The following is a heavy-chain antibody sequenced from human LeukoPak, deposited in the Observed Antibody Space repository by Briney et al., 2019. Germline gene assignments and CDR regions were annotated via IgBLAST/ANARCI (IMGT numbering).Heavy chain of an antibody. J-gene: IGHJ5*02. CDR2: INSDGSST. Sequence: GGSLRLSCAASGVTFSTYWMHWVRQAPGEGLVWVSRINSDGSSTTYADSVKGRFTISRDNAKNTLYLQMNSLRVEDTAVYYCARVKLASQTAWFDPWGQGTLVTVSS. V-gene: IGHV3-74*01. CDR3: ARVKLASQTAWFDP. CDR1: GVTFSTYW.